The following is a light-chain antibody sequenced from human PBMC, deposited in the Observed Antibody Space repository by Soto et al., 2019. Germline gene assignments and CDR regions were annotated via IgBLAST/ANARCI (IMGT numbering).Light chain of an antibody. CDR2: EAS. CDR3: QQGHNWPLT. Sequence: EIVLTQSPATLSLSPGERATLSCRASQSVSTYLAWYQQKPGHAPRLLIYEASNRATGIPARFSGSGSGTDFTLTISGLQSEDFAVYYCQQGHNWPLTFGQGTRLEI. CDR1: QSVSTY. V-gene: IGKV3-11*01. J-gene: IGKJ2*01.